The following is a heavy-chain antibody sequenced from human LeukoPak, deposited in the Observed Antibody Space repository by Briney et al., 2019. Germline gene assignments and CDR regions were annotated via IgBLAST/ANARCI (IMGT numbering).Heavy chain of an antibody. J-gene: IGHJ4*02. V-gene: IGHV1-69*02. CDR3: AREMVYAIGY. CDR1: GGTFISYT. D-gene: IGHD2-8*01. CDR2: IITILGIA. Sequence: SSVKVSCTASGGTFISYTISWVRQAPGQGLEWMGRIITILGIANYAQKFQGRVTITADKSTSTAYMELSSLRSEDTAVYYCAREMVYAIGYWGQGTLVTVSS.